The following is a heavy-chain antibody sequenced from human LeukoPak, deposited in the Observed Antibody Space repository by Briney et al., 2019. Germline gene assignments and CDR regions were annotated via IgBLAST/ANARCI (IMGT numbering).Heavy chain of an antibody. Sequence: GESLKISFQGSGXTFTNYCIGWVRQMPGKGPEWMGSINPGDSETMYSPSFQGQVTISADKSISTAYLQWSSLKASDTAMYYCARPGYRSRYFDYWGHGALVTVSS. D-gene: IGHD6-19*01. J-gene: IGHJ4*01. CDR1: GXTFTNYC. CDR3: ARPGYRSRYFDY. V-gene: IGHV5-51*01. CDR2: INPGDSET.